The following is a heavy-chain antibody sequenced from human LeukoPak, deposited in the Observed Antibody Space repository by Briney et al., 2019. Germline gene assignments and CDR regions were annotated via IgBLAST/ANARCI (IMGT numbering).Heavy chain of an antibody. Sequence: GGSLRLSCAASGFTFSSYAMHWARQAPGKGLEWVAVISYDGSNKYYADSVKGRFTISRDNSKNTLYLQMNSLRAEDTAVYYCARDREWPLNYYGMDVWGQGTTVTVSS. V-gene: IGHV3-30-3*01. CDR3: ARDREWPLNYYGMDV. D-gene: IGHD3-3*01. CDR2: ISYDGSNK. J-gene: IGHJ6*02. CDR1: GFTFSSYA.